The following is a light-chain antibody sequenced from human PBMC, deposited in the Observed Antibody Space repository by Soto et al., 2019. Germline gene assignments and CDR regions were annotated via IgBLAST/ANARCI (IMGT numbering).Light chain of an antibody. CDR1: SSDVGGYSY. CDR2: EVN. V-gene: IGLV2-8*01. J-gene: IGLJ2*01. Sequence: QSALTQPPSASGSPGQSVTISCTGTSSDVGGYSYVSWYQQHPGKAPKFMIYEVNKRPSGVPDRFSGSKSGNTASLTVSGLQAEDEADYYCTSLRVFGGGTKLTVL. CDR3: TSLRV.